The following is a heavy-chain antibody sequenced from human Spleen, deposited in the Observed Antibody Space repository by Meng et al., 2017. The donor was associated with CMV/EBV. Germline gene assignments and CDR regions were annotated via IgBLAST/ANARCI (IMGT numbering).Heavy chain of an antibody. CDR3: AKGTNIVATPLFDF. Sequence: GGSLRLSCAASGFTFSSYIMNWVRQAPGKGLEWVSTIGGSGDNTYYADSVKGRFTISRDNSKNTLYLQMNSLRAEDTAIYYCAKGTNIVATPLFDFWGQGSLVTVSS. D-gene: IGHD5-12*01. J-gene: IGHJ4*02. CDR1: GFTFSSYI. CDR2: IGGSGDNT. V-gene: IGHV3-23*01.